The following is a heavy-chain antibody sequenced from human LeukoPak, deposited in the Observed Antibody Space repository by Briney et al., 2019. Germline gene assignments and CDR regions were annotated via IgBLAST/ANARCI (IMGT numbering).Heavy chain of an antibody. CDR1: GFVFSTYG. Sequence: HTGGSLRLSCAASGFVFSTYGMHWVRQAPGKGLEWVAVIWSRGSTKKYADSVTGRFTISRDNSKNTLYLEMNTLRAEDTAVYYCARDDDYDDHNTFDMWGHGTMVTVSS. J-gene: IGHJ3*02. CDR3: ARDDDYDDHNTFDM. V-gene: IGHV3-33*01. D-gene: IGHD4-17*01. CDR2: IWSRGSTK.